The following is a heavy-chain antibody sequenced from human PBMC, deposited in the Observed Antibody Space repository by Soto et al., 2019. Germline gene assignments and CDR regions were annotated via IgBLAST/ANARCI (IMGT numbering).Heavy chain of an antibody. CDR2: IYPGDSDT. D-gene: IGHD3-10*01. V-gene: IGHV5-51*01. Sequence: GESLKISCKGSGYSFTSYWIGWVRQMPGKGLEWMGIIYPGDSDTRYSPSFQGQVTISADKSISTAYLQWSSLKASDTAMYYCARLYYGSGSRPQNWFDPWGQGTLVTVSS. J-gene: IGHJ5*02. CDR1: GYSFTSYW. CDR3: ARLYYGSGSRPQNWFDP.